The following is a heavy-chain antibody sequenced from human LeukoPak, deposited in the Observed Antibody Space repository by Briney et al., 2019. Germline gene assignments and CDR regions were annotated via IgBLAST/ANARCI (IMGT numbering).Heavy chain of an antibody. CDR1: GYTFTSYD. D-gene: IGHD6-13*01. J-gene: IGHJ3*02. V-gene: IGHV1-8*01. CDR3: ARGRYSSSWYEGIDAFDI. CDR2: MNPNSGNT. Sequence: ASVKVSCKASGYTFTSYDINWVRQATGQGGGRMGWMNPNSGNTGYAQKFQGRVTMTRNTSISTAYMELSSLRSEDTAVYYCARGRYSSSWYEGIDAFDIWGQGTMVTVSS.